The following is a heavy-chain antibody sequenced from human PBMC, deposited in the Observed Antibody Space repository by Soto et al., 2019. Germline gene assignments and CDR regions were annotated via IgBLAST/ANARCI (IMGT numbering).Heavy chain of an antibody. CDR3: ARRRVEIYYYYYYMHV. Sequence: SETLSLTCTVSGGSISSYYWSWIRQPPGKGLEWIGYIYYSGSTNYNPSLKSRVTISVDTSKNQFSLKLSSVTAADTAVYYCARRRVEIYYYYYYMHVWGKGTTVTGSS. CDR2: IYYSGST. D-gene: IGHD2-2*01. CDR1: GGSISSYY. J-gene: IGHJ6*03. V-gene: IGHV4-59*08.